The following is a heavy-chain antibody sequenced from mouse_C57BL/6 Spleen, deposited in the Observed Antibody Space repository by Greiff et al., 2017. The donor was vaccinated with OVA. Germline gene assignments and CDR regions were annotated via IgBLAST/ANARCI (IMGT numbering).Heavy chain of an antibody. CDR3: AREGYYYGSSYGFAY. CDR1: GYTFTSYW. J-gene: IGHJ3*01. V-gene: IGHV1-64*01. CDR2: IHPNSGST. D-gene: IGHD1-1*01. Sequence: QVQLKQPGAELVKPGASVKLSCKASGYTFTSYWMHWVKQRPGQGLEWIGMIHPNSGSTNYNEKFKSKATLTVDKSSSTAYMQLSSLTSEDSAVYYCAREGYYYGSSYGFAYWGQGTLVTVSA.